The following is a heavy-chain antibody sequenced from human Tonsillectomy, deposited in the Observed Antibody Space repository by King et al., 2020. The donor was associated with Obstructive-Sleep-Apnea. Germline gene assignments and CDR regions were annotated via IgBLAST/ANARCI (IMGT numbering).Heavy chain of an antibody. D-gene: IGHD4-11*01. V-gene: IGHV4-39*07. CDR2: INYSGST. J-gene: IGHJ4*02. CDR1: CGSIRSSSYY. Sequence: QLQESGPGLVKPSETLSLTCTVSCGSIRSSSYYWGWIRQPPGKRLEWIWIINYSGSTSYDPSLASRVAISVDTSKNQFSLSLGSVTAADTAVYYCARVSRHDYSNFFDYWGQGTLVTVSS. CDR3: ARVSRHDYSNFFDY.